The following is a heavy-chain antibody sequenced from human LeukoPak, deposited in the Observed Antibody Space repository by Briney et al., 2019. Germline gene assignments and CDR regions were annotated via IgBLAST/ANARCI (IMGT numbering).Heavy chain of an antibody. V-gene: IGHV4-59*01. Sequence: GSLRLSCAASGFTFSSYAMSWVRQAPGKGLEWIGYIYYSGSTNYNPSLKSRVTISVDTSKNQFSLKLSSVTAADTAVYYCARGQRGYSSSWYDYWGQGTLVTVSS. CDR3: ARGQRGYSSSWYDY. J-gene: IGHJ4*02. CDR2: IYYSGST. CDR1: GFTFSSYA. D-gene: IGHD6-13*01.